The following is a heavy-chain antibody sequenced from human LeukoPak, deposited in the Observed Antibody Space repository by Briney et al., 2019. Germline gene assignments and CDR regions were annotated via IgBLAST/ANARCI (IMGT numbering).Heavy chain of an antibody. CDR1: GGSISSGGYS. D-gene: IGHD6-13*01. CDR3: ASGAAAAGAIDY. V-gene: IGHV4-30-2*01. J-gene: IGHJ4*02. CDR2: ISHSGNT. Sequence: KPSQTLSLTCAVSGGSISSGGYSWSWIRQPPGKGLEWIGYISHSGNTYFNPSLKSRVTISLDRSKNQFSLKLSSVTAADTAVYYCASGAAAAGAIDYWGQGTLVTVSS.